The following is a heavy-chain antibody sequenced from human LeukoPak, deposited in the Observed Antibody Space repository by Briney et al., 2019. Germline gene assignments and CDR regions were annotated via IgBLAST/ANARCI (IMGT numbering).Heavy chain of an antibody. Sequence: NPGGSLRLSCAASGFTFSTYSMNWVRQAPAKGLEWVSSISGSSSYIYYADSVKGRFTISRDNANNSLYLQMNSLRAEDTAVYYCARDSIAVAGTGFYWGQGTLVTVSS. V-gene: IGHV3-21*01. CDR3: ARDSIAVAGTGFY. D-gene: IGHD6-19*01. CDR2: ISGSSSYI. J-gene: IGHJ4*02. CDR1: GFTFSTYS.